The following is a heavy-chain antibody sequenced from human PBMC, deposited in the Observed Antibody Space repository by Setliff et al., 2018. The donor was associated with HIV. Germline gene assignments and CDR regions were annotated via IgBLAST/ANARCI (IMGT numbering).Heavy chain of an antibody. CDR1: GYTFSTNA. CDR2: INAGDDNT. Sequence: EASVKVSCKAFGYTFSTNAIHWVRQAPGQRLEWMGYINAGDDNTRYSEKFQGGVTITRDTSANTAYMELSSLRSEDTAVYYCARGSCSGCYLSDYWGLGTLVTVSS. J-gene: IGHJ4*02. V-gene: IGHV1-3*01. D-gene: IGHD6-19*01. CDR3: ARGSCSGCYLSDY.